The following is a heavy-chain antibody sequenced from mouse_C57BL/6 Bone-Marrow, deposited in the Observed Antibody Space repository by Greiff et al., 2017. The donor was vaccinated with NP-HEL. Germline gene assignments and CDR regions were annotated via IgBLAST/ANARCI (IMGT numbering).Heavy chain of an antibody. D-gene: IGHD1-1*01. CDR2: ISSGGDYI. J-gene: IGHJ4*01. V-gene: IGHV5-9-1*02. CDR3: TRDRYGSSYVYAMDY. CDR1: GFTFSSYA. Sequence: EVQLVESGEGLVKPGGSLKLSCAASGFTFSSYAMSWVRQTPEKRLEWVAYISSGGDYIYYVDTVKGRFTISRDNARNTLYLQMSSLKSEDTAMYYCTRDRYGSSYVYAMDYWGQGTSVTVSS.